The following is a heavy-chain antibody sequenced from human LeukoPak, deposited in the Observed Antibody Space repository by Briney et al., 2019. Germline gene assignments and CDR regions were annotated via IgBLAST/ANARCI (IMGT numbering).Heavy chain of an antibody. CDR3: ARVSNELGYCSGCGMDV. CDR2: INTNTGNP. V-gene: IGHV7-4-1*02. D-gene: IGHD2-15*01. CDR1: GYTFTSYA. J-gene: IGHJ6*02. Sequence: ASVKVSCKASGYTFTSYAMNWVRQAPGQGLEWMGWINTNTGNPTYAQGFTGRFVFSLDTSVSTAYLQISSLKAEDTAVYYCARVSNELGYCSGCGMDVWGQGTTVTVSS.